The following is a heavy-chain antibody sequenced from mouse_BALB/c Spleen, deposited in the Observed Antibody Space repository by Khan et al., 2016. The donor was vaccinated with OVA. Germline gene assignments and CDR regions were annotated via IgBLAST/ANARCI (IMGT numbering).Heavy chain of an antibody. J-gene: IGHJ4*01. Sequence: EVKLLESGPGLVKPSQSLSLTCTVTGYSITSDYAWNWIRQFPGNKLEWMGYISSSGSTNYNPALKSRISITRDTSKNQFFLQLNSVTTEDTATYYRARDGSRYNYAMDYWGQGTSVTVSS. D-gene: IGHD2-3*01. CDR3: ARDGSRYNYAMDY. CDR2: ISSSGST. CDR1: GYSITSDYA. V-gene: IGHV3-2*02.